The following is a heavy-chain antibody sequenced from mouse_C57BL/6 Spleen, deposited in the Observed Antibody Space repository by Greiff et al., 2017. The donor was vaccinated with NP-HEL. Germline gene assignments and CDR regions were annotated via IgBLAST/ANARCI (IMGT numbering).Heavy chain of an antibody. Sequence: VQLQQPGAELVKPGASVKLSCKASGYTFTSYWMHWVKQRPGQGLEWIGMIHPNSGSTNYNEKFKSKATLTVDKSSSTAYMQLSSLTSEDSAVYYCANIYYDYDDYFDYWGQGTTLTVSS. CDR3: ANIYYDYDDYFDY. CDR2: IHPNSGST. D-gene: IGHD2-4*01. J-gene: IGHJ2*01. V-gene: IGHV1-64*01. CDR1: GYTFTSYW.